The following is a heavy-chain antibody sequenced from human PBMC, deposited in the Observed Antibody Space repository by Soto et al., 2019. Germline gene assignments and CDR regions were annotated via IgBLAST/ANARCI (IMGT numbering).Heavy chain of an antibody. CDR1: GDSVSSNSAA. J-gene: IGHJ6*02. CDR2: TYYRSKWYN. V-gene: IGHV6-1*01. CDR3: SIDDGIAARESGRVYYYYYGMDV. D-gene: IGHD6-6*01. Sequence: SQTLSLTCAISGDSVSSNSAAWNWIRQSPSRGLEWLGRTYYRSKWYNDYAVSVKSRITINPDTSKNQFSLQLNSVTPEDTAVYYCSIDDGIAARESGRVYYYYYGMDVWGQGTTVTVYS.